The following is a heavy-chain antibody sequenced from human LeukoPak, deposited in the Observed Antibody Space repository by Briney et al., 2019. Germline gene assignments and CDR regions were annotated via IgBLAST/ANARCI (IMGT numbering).Heavy chain of an antibody. Sequence: GGSLRLSCAASGFTFRNYAMHWVRQTPGKGLEWVTVISHDESNEYYADSVKGRFTISRDNSKNTLYLQMNSLRAEDTAVYYCARDVTDNWGQGTLVTVSS. CDR1: GFTFRNYA. CDR2: ISHDESNE. V-gene: IGHV3-30-3*01. D-gene: IGHD2/OR15-2a*01. J-gene: IGHJ4*02. CDR3: ARDVTDN.